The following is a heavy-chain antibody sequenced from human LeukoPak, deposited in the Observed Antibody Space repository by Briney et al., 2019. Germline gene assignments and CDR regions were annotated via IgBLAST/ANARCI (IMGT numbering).Heavy chain of an antibody. V-gene: IGHV1-69*05. Sequence: SVKVSCKTSGGTFNNSAISWVRQAPGQGLEWLGGIMPLCGTAGYAQKFQGRVTITKDESTRTVYLELTSLTSDDTAVYYCARDVHGDYGSGWFDPWGQGTLVSVSS. D-gene: IGHD4-17*01. CDR1: GGTFNNSA. CDR2: IMPLCGTA. CDR3: ARDVHGDYGSGWFDP. J-gene: IGHJ5*02.